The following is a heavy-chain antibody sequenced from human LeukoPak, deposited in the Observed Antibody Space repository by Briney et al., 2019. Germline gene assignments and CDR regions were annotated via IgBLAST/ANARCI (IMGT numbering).Heavy chain of an antibody. CDR3: AKDLMWNSYGQFDN. CDR2: ISGSGGST. V-gene: IGHV3-23*01. Sequence: GGPLRLSCSASGFTFTTYAMSWVRQAPGKGLEGVSSISGSGGSTYYADSVKGRFTMSRGNSKNTLYVQMNGLRAEDTAVYYCAKDLMWNSYGQFDNWGQGTLVTVSS. CDR1: GFTFTTYA. J-gene: IGHJ4*02. D-gene: IGHD3-16*01.